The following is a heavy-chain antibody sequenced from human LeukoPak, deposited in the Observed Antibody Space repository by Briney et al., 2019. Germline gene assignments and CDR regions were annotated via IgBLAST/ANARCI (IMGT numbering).Heavy chain of an antibody. V-gene: IGHV1-2*02. CDR3: ARSLLMATTTYDY. CDR1: GYTSTGYH. J-gene: IGHJ4*02. CDR2: INPHSGGT. D-gene: IGHD1-26*01. Sequence: ASVKVSCKASGYTSTGYHMHWVRQAPGQGLEWMGWINPHSGGTNYAQKFQGRATLTRDTSISTVYMELSSLRSDDTAVYFCARSLLMATTTYDYWGQGTLVTVSS.